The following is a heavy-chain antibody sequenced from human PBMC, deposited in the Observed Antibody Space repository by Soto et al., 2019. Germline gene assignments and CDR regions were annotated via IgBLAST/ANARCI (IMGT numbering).Heavy chain of an antibody. Sequence: QVQLVESGGGVVQPGRSLRLSCAASGFTFRSYAMHWVRQTPGKGLEWVAVISYDGNDKHHADSLKGRFTISRDKSKNTLYLQMNSLRAEDTAMYYCAKDVGDQGHFASWGQGALVTVSS. J-gene: IGHJ4*02. CDR3: AKDVGDQGHFAS. D-gene: IGHD1-26*01. V-gene: IGHV3-30*18. CDR2: ISYDGNDK. CDR1: GFTFRSYA.